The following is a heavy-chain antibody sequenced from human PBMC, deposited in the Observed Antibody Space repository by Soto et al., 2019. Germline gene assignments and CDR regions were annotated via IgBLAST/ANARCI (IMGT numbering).Heavy chain of an antibody. CDR3: GRYPGITIVRGVNYYYYCGMDV. CDR1: GYTFTGYY. J-gene: IGHJ6*02. V-gene: IGHV1-2*02. CDR2: SNPNSGGT. Sequence: QVQLVQSGAEVKKPGASVKVSCKASGYTFTGYYMHWVRQAPGQGLEWMGWSNPNSGGTNYAQKLQGRLIITRNASISTAYREVSRLRSDDTAVDYCGRYPGITIVRGVNYYYYCGMDVWGQGTTVTVSS. D-gene: IGHD3-10*01.